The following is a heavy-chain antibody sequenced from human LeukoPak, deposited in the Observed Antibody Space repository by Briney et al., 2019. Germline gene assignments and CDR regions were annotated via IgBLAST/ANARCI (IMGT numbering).Heavy chain of an antibody. Sequence: PGGSLRLSCVASGFTFDEYTMHWVRQAPGKGLEWVSLISWDGDRTYYADSVKGRFTISRDNAKNSLYLQMNSLRAEDTAVYYCATQAVEKHLYSSSWYDFYYYYYMDVWGKGTTVTVSS. CDR1: GFTFDEYT. D-gene: IGHD6-13*01. CDR2: ISWDGDRT. CDR3: ATQAVEKHLYSSSWYDFYYYYYMDV. J-gene: IGHJ6*03. V-gene: IGHV3-43*01.